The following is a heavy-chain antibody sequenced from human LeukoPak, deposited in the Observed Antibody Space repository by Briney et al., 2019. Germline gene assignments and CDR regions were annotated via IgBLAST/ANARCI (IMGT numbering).Heavy chain of an antibody. Sequence: PSETLSLTCTVSGDSISNSIWWSWLRQLPGKGLEWIGEVDHTGNTNYRPSLDSRVTLSIDTSKNHFSLTLTSVTAADTAVYYCARNVRFFDSWGQGTRVTVSS. CDR3: ARNVRFFDS. J-gene: IGHJ4*02. CDR1: GDSISNSIW. D-gene: IGHD1-1*01. CDR2: VDHTGNT. V-gene: IGHV4-4*02.